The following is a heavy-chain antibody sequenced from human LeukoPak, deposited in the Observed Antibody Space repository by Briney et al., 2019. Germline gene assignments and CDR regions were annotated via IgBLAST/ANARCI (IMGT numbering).Heavy chain of an antibody. D-gene: IGHD3-3*01. CDR2: INTNTGNP. V-gene: IGHV7-4-1*02. CDR1: GYTFTGYY. CDR3: ARAGLYYDFWSGYLNYYYYYMDV. J-gene: IGHJ6*03. Sequence: ASVKVSCKASGYTFTGYYMHWVRQAPGQGLEWMGWINTNTGNPTYAQGFTGRFVFSLDTSVSTAYLQISSLKAEDTAVYYCARAGLYYDFWSGYLNYYYYYMDVWGKGTTVTVSS.